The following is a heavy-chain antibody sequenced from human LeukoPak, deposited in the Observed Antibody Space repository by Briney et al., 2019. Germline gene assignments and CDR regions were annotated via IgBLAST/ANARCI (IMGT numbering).Heavy chain of an antibody. Sequence: ASVKVSCKASGYTFTSYAMNWVRQAPGQGLEWMGWINTNPGNPTYAQGFTGRFVFSLDTSVSTAYLQISSLKAEDTAVYYCARARYYYDSSGYPAPDAFDIWGQGTMVTVSS. V-gene: IGHV7-4-1*02. CDR2: INTNPGNP. CDR1: GYTFTSYA. D-gene: IGHD3-22*01. J-gene: IGHJ3*02. CDR3: ARARYYYDSSGYPAPDAFDI.